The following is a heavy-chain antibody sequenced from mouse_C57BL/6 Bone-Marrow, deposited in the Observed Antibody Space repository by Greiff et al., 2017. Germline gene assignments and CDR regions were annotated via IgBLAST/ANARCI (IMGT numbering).Heavy chain of an antibody. CDR1: GFTFSDYG. CDR3: ASRTTVVAYWYFDV. D-gene: IGHD1-1*01. J-gene: IGHJ1*03. V-gene: IGHV5-17*01. Sequence: EVKLMASGGGLVKPGGSLKLSCAASGFTFSDYGMHWVRQAPEKGLEWVAYISSGSSTIYYADTVKGRFTISRDNAKNTLFLQMTSLRSEDTAMYYCASRTTVVAYWYFDVWGTGTTVTVSS. CDR2: ISSGSSTI.